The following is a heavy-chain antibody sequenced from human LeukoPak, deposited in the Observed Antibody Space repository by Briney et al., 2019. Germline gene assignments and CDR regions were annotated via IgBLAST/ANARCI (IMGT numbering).Heavy chain of an antibody. Sequence: PSETLSLTCTVSGSIVNYYLSWIRQTPGKGPEWLGYIYHSGSTKYNSSPKRRVTMSVGTSSNQFSLNLKSVTAADTAVYYCATGPQYDYWGPGMLVTVSS. V-gene: IGHV4-59*01. CDR2: IYHSGST. CDR3: ATGPQYDY. J-gene: IGHJ4*02. CDR1: GSIVNYY.